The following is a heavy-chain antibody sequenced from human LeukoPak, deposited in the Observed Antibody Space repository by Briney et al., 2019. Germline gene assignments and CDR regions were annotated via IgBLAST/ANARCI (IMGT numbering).Heavy chain of an antibody. CDR2: IKRKTDGGTT. J-gene: IGHJ3*02. Sequence: GGSLRLSCAASGFTFNNAWMSWVRQAPGKGLEGVGRIKRKTDGGTTDYAAPVKGRFTISRDDSKNTLYLQMNSLKSEDTAVYYCTTFDFAAFDIWGQGTMVTVSS. CDR3: TTFDFAAFDI. V-gene: IGHV3-15*01. D-gene: IGHD3-9*01. CDR1: GFTFNNAW.